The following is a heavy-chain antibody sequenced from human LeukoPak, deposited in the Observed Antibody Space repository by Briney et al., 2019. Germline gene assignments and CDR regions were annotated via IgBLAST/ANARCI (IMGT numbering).Heavy chain of an antibody. CDR3: ARAGGMRYYGSGSQRRPAGYYYYMDV. CDR1: GGSIGTSNW. Sequence: SSGTLSLTCAVSGGSIGTSNWWTWVRQSPGKGLEWIGEIYHTGTTNYNPSLQSRVTILVDKSQNQFSLKMTSVTAADTAVYYCARAGGMRYYGSGSQRRPAGYYYYMDVWGKGTTVTISS. D-gene: IGHD3-10*01. J-gene: IGHJ6*03. CDR2: IYHTGTT. V-gene: IGHV4-4*02.